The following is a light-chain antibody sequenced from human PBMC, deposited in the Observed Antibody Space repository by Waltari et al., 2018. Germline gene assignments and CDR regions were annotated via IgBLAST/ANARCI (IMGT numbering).Light chain of an antibody. CDR3: CSYAGSSSPYV. CDR2: EVT. Sequence: SALTQPPSASGSPGQSLTISCTGTSSDVGSYNLVSWYQQYPGQAPKLIIYEVTKRPSGVSDRFSGSKSGDTASLTVSELQAEDEADYYCCSYAGSSSPYVFGTGTKVTVL. CDR1: SSDVGSYNL. J-gene: IGLJ1*01. V-gene: IGLV2-23*02.